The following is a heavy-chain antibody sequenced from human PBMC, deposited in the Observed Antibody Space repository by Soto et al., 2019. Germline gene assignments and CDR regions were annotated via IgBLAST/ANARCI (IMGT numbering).Heavy chain of an antibody. D-gene: IGHD5-18*01. CDR3: ARDLIPGYSYGFVYFQH. Sequence: GESLKISCKGSGYSFTSYWISWVRQMPGKGLEWMGRIDPSDSYTNYSPSFQGHVTISADKSISTAYLQWSSLKASDTAMYYCARDLIPGYSYGFVYFQHWGQGTLVTV. CDR2: IDPSDSYT. J-gene: IGHJ1*01. V-gene: IGHV5-10-1*01. CDR1: GYSFTSYW.